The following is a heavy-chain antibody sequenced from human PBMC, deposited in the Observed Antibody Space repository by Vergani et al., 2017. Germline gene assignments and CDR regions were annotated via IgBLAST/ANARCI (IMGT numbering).Heavy chain of an antibody. CDR3: ARSRPYCTSGSCPAI. Sequence: QVKLQESRPGLLKPSQTLSLTCTVSGESIRSGSHYCSWIRQPAGKGPEWIGQSHTGGRTDLNPSFKSRVSISVDTSKSQCSLKLNSVTVADTAVYYCARSRPYCTSGSCPAIWGQGTLVTVSS. CDR1: GESIRSGSHY. V-gene: IGHV4-61*02. D-gene: IGHD2-15*01. J-gene: IGHJ4*02. CDR2: SHTGGRT.